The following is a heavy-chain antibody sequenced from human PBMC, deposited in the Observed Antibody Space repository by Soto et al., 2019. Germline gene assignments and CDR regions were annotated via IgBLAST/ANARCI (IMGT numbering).Heavy chain of an antibody. D-gene: IGHD3-22*01. CDR1: GYTFTSYY. CDR2: INPSGGST. V-gene: IGHV1-46*03. Sequence: GASVKVSCKASGYTFTSYYMHWVRQAPGQGLEWMGIINPSGGSTSYAQKFQGRVTMTRDTSTSTVYMELSSLRSEDTAVYYCARAGYYDSSGYYRLDYWGQGTLVTVSS. J-gene: IGHJ4*02. CDR3: ARAGYYDSSGYYRLDY.